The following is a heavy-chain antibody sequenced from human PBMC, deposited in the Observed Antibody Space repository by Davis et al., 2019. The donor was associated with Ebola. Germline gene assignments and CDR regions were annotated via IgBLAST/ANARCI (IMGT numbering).Heavy chain of an antibody. J-gene: IGHJ6*02. Sequence: GGSLRLSCAASGYTFTSYGISWVRQAPGQGLEWMGWISAYNGNTNYAQKLQGRVTMTTDTSTSTAYMELRSLRSDDTAVYYCAREGDYYDSSGPTGYYYGMDVWGQGTTVTVSS. CDR2: ISAYNGNT. V-gene: IGHV1-18*01. CDR3: AREGDYYDSSGPTGYYYGMDV. D-gene: IGHD3-22*01. CDR1: GYTFTSYG.